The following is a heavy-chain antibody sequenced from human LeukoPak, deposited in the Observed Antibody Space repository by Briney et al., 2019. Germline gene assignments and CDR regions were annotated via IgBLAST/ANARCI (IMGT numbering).Heavy chain of an antibody. CDR2: IIPIFGTA. Sequence: SVKVSCKASGGTFSSYAISWVRQAPGQGLEWMGGIIPIFGTANYAQKFQGRVTITADESTSTAYMELSSLRSEDTAVYYCARTQLELTGHYYYMDVWGKGTTVTVSS. CDR1: GGTFSSYA. J-gene: IGHJ6*03. CDR3: ARTQLELTGHYYYMDV. D-gene: IGHD1-7*01. V-gene: IGHV1-69*13.